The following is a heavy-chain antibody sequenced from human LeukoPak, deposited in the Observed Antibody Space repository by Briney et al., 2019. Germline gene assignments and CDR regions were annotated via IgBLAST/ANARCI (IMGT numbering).Heavy chain of an antibody. CDR3: ARVRSGYYYDY. Sequence: PGGSLRLSCAASGFIFNKAWMNWVRQAPGKGLEWVANIKEDGSEKYYVDSVKGRFTISRDNAKNSLYLQMNSLRAEDTAMYYCARVRSGYYYDYWGQGTLVTVSS. CDR2: IKEDGSEK. V-gene: IGHV3-7*01. D-gene: IGHD3-3*01. J-gene: IGHJ4*02. CDR1: GFIFNKAW.